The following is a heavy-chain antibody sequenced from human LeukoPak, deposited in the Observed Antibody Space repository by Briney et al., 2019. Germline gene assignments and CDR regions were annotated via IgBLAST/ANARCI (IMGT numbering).Heavy chain of an antibody. CDR3: AKVSGSYLPNFDY. CDR1: GFTFSSYG. V-gene: IGHV3-30*02. J-gene: IGHJ4*02. Sequence: GGSLRLSCAASGFTFSSYGMHWVRQAPGKGLEWVAFIRYDGSNKYYADSVKGRFTISRDNSKNTLYPQMNSLRAEDTAVYYCAKVSGSYLPNFDYWGQGTLVTVS. D-gene: IGHD2-15*01. CDR2: IRYDGSNK.